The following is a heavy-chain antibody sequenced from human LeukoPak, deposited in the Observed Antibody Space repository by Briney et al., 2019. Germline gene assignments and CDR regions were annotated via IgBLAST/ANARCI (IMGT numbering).Heavy chain of an antibody. V-gene: IGHV3-53*01. CDR3: ARDPPAIGGTGY. CDR1: GFTVSTNY. D-gene: IGHD1-1*01. Sequence: GGSLRLSCAASGFTVSTNYMSWVRQAPGKGLEWVSVIYSGGSTNYADSVKGRLTISRDNSKNTLYLQMNSLRAEDTAVYYCARDPPAIGGTGYWGQGTLVTVSS. J-gene: IGHJ4*02. CDR2: IYSGGST.